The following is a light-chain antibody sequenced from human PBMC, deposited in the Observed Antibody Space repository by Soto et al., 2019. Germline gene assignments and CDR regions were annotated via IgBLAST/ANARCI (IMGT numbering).Light chain of an antibody. J-gene: IGKJ1*01. CDR1: QIVSSSY. V-gene: IGKV3-15*01. Sequence: EVVLTQSPATLSLSPGEGATLSCRASQIVSSSYLAWYQQKPGQAPRLLIYGASTRATGVPARFSGSGSGTEFTLTISSLQSEDFAVYYCQQYNNWPQTFGQGTKVDIK. CDR2: GAS. CDR3: QQYNNWPQT.